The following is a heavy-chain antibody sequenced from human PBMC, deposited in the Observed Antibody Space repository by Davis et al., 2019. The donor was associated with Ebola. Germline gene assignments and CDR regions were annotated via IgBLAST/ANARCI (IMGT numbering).Heavy chain of an antibody. CDR2: INHSGST. CDR1: GGSFSGYY. Sequence: MPSETLSLTCAVYGGSFSGYYWSWIRQPPGKGLEWIGEINHSGSTNYNPSLKSRVTISVDTSKNQFSLKLSSVTAADTAVYYCASLGELVETNGYYYYYGMDVWGQGTTVTVSS. D-gene: IGHD2-8*02. V-gene: IGHV4-34*01. J-gene: IGHJ6*02. CDR3: ASLGELVETNGYYYYYGMDV.